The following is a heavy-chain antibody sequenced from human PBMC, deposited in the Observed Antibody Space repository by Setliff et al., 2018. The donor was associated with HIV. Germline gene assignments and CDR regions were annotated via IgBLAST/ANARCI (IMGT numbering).Heavy chain of an antibody. CDR2: IIPGNANI. D-gene: IGHD2-8*02. CDR3: AREVGSKMESDTGGFSI. V-gene: IGHV1-3*01. J-gene: IGHJ3*02. Sequence: ASVKVSCKASGYTFTNYAIHWVRQVPGQRLEWMGWIIPGNANIRYSQNFHGRVSFTRDISANTAYMELSSLILEDTAVYYCAREVGSKMESDTGGFSIWGQGTKVT. CDR1: GYTFTNYA.